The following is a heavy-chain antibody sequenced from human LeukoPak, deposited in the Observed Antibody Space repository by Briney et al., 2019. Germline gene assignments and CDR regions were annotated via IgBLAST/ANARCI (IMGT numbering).Heavy chain of an antibody. CDR2: IYYSGST. Sequence: SETLSLTCTVSGGSISSSSYYWGWIRQPPGKGLEWIGSIYYSGSTYYKPSLKSRVTISVDTSKNQFSLKLSSVTAADTAVYYCARAALRTPLIYFDYWGQGTLVTVSS. J-gene: IGHJ4*02. CDR3: ARAALRTPLIYFDY. CDR1: GGSISSSSYY. V-gene: IGHV4-39*07. D-gene: IGHD5-12*01.